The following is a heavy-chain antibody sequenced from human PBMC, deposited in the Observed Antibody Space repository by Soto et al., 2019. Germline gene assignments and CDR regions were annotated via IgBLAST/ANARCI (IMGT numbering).Heavy chain of an antibody. J-gene: IGHJ6*03. CDR3: ASNLDPILAARPQYYYYMDV. Sequence: GGSLRLSCAASGFTFSSYSMNWVRQAPGKGLEWVSSISSSSSYIYYADSVKGRFTISRDNAKNSLYLQMNSLRAEDTAVYYCASNLDPILAARPQYYYYMDVWGKGTTVTVSS. CDR1: GFTFSSYS. D-gene: IGHD6-6*01. V-gene: IGHV3-21*01. CDR2: ISSSSSYI.